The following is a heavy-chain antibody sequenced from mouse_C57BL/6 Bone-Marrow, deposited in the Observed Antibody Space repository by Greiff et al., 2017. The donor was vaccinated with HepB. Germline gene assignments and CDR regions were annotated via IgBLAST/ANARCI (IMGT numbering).Heavy chain of an antibody. CDR2: IYPRSGNT. V-gene: IGHV1-81*01. CDR1: GYSFTSYG. J-gene: IGHJ4*01. CDR3: ARCGPNAMDY. Sequence: QVQLQQSGAELARPGASVKLSCKASGYSFTSYGISWVKQRTGQGLEWIGEIYPRSGNTYYNEKFKGKATLTADKSSSTAYMELRSLTSEDSAVYFCARCGPNAMDYWGQGTSVTVSS.